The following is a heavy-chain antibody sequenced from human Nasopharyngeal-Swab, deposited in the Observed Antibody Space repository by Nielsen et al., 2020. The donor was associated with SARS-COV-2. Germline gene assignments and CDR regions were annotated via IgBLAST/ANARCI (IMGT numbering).Heavy chain of an antibody. V-gene: IGHV3-7*01. D-gene: IGHD1-26*01. Sequence: GESLKISCVVSQFAFGNYWMSWVRQAPGKGPEWVANIKQDGSEKYYVDSVKGRFTISRDNAKNSLYLQMNSLRAEDTAVYHCVTGGSHYVYWGQGTLVTVSS. CDR3: VTGGSHYVY. J-gene: IGHJ4*02. CDR1: QFAFGNYW. CDR2: IKQDGSEK.